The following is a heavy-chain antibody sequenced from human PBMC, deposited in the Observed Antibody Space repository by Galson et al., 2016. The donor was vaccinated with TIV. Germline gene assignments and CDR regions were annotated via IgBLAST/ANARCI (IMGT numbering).Heavy chain of an antibody. CDR1: GGSISNDY. D-gene: IGHD3-10*01. V-gene: IGHV4-34*01. J-gene: IGHJ4*02. CDR3: ACYPNLFGSGNYYKDFDF. Sequence: ETLSLTCTVSGGSISNDYWNWIRQPPGKGLEWIGEINHKGSTNYNPSLKNRVSMSVDRSKRQFSLRLSCVTAADTAVYYCACYPNLFGSGNYYKDFDFWGQGILVTVSS. CDR2: INHKGST.